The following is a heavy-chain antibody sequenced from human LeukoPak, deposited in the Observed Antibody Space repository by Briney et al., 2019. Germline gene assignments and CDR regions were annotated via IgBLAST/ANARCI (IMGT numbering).Heavy chain of an antibody. V-gene: IGHV1-2*02. Sequence: VASVKVSCKASGYTFSGFYIHWVRQAPGQGLEWMGWISPSTGGTNYAQKFQGRVTMTGDTSISTAYMELSGLTSDDRAVYYCARDHCSGGTCYPDNWGQGTLVTVSS. J-gene: IGHJ4*02. CDR1: GYTFSGFY. CDR3: ARDHCSGGTCYPDN. D-gene: IGHD2-15*01. CDR2: ISPSTGGT.